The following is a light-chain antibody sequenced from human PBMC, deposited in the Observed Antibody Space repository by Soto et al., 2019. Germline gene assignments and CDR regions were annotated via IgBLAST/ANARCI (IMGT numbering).Light chain of an antibody. CDR2: DVT. V-gene: IGLV2-14*03. Sequence: QSVLTQPASVSGSPGQSITISCTGTSSDVGGYNYVSWYQQQHPGKAPKLIIYDVTYRPSGVSNRFSGSKSGNTASLTISGLQAEDEADYYCSSYTSTSLYVFGTGTKVTVL. CDR3: SSYTSTSLYV. J-gene: IGLJ1*01. CDR1: SSDVGGYNY.